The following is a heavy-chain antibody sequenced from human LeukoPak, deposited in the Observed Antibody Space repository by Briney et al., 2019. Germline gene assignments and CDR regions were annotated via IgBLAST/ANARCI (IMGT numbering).Heavy chain of an antibody. Sequence: SETLSLTCIVSGGSISSYYWSWIRQYPGKGLEWIGNIYNSGSTNYNPSLKSRVTISVDRSKNQFSLKLSSVTAADTAVYYCARDRGVDSFYYGMDVWGQGTTVTVSS. CDR2: IYNSGST. V-gene: IGHV4-4*08. D-gene: IGHD3-10*01. CDR1: GGSISSYY. J-gene: IGHJ6*02. CDR3: ARDRGVDSFYYGMDV.